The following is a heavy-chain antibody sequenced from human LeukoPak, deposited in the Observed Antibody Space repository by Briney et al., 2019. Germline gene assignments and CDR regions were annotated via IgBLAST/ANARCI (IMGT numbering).Heavy chain of an antibody. D-gene: IGHD6-13*01. CDR1: GGTFSSYA. CDR2: IIPIFGTA. Sequence: SVKVSCKASGGTFSSYAISWVREAPGQGLEWMGGIIPIFGTANYAQKFQGRVTITADKSTSTAYMELSSLRSEDTAVYYCARDQLDLAAAGTPAYYFDYWGQGTLVTVSS. CDR3: ARDQLDLAAAGTPAYYFDY. J-gene: IGHJ4*02. V-gene: IGHV1-69*06.